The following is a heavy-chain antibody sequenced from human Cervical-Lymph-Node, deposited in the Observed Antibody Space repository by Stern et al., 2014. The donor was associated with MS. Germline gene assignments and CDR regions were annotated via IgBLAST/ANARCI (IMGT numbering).Heavy chain of an antibody. CDR2: IYHTGST. CDR3: AREPLGDT. J-gene: IGHJ5*02. Sequence: QVQLQESGPGLVKPSGTLSLTCAVSGGSISSGNWWSWVRQPPGKGLEWIGEIYHTGSTNYNPSLKSRVPPSIDESKNQFSLNLSSVTAADTAVYYCAREPLGDTWGQGTLVTVSS. D-gene: IGHD2-15*01. V-gene: IGHV4-4*02. CDR1: GGSISSGNW.